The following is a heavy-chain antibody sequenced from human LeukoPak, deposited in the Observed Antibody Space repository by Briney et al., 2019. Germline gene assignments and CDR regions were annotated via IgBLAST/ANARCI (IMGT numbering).Heavy chain of an antibody. D-gene: IGHD2-2*01. CDR3: ARDKVPAALDY. V-gene: IGHV3-21*01. J-gene: IGHJ4*02. CDR2: ISTSSSYI. Sequence: PGGSLRLSCAASGFTFSFYTMSWVRQAPGKGLEWLSSISTSSSYIYYADSLKGRFTISRDNAKNSLSLQMNSLRAEDTAVYYCARDKVPAALDYWGQGTLVTVSS. CDR1: GFTFSFYT.